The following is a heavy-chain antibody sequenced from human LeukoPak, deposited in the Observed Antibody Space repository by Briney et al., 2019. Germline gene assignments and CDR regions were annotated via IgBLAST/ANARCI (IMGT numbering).Heavy chain of an antibody. D-gene: IGHD6-19*01. CDR1: GFTFSSYW. CDR3: AKNARRAVAARTFDY. V-gene: IGHV3-7*03. CDR2: IKQDGSEK. Sequence: GGSLRLSCAASGFTFSSYWMSWVRQAPGKGLEWVANIKQDGSEKYYVDSVKGRFTISRDNAKNSLYLQMNSLRAEDTAVYYCAKNARRAVAARTFDYWGQGTLVTVSS. J-gene: IGHJ4*02.